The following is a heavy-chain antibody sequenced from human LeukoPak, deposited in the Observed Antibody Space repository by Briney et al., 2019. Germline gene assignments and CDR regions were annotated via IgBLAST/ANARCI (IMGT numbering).Heavy chain of an antibody. CDR2: ITGGGGGT. D-gene: IGHD2-2*01. CDR1: GLTFSGYA. Sequence: GGSLRLSCAASGLTFSGYAMTWVRQAPGKGLEWVSSITGGGGGTSYGDSVKGRFTISRDNAKNSLYLQMNSLRAEDTAVYYCAIDSRCSSTSCSHFDYWGQGTLVAVSS. V-gene: IGHV3-23*01. J-gene: IGHJ4*02. CDR3: AIDSRCSSTSCSHFDY.